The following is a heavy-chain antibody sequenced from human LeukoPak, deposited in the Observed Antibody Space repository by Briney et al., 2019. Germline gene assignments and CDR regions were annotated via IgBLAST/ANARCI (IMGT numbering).Heavy chain of an antibody. CDR2: ISYDGSNK. J-gene: IGHJ4*02. D-gene: IGHD4-17*01. CDR1: GFTFSSYA. V-gene: IGHV3-30-3*01. Sequence: PGGSLRLSCAASGFTFSSYAMHWVRQAPGKGLEWVAVISYDGSNKYYADSVKGRFTISRDNSKNTLYLQMNSLRAEDTAVYYCARDGYGDALHLDYWGQGTLVTVSS. CDR3: ARDGYGDALHLDY.